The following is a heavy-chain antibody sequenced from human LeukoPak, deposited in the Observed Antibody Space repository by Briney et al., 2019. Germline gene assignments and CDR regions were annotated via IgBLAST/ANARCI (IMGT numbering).Heavy chain of an antibody. CDR2: ISGSGGST. D-gene: IGHD1-26*01. V-gene: IGHV3-23*01. CDR1: GFTFSSYA. CDR3: AKTKTDSGSYSEYYFDY. J-gene: IGHJ4*02. Sequence: PGGSLRLSCAASGFTFSSYAMSWVRQAPGKGLEWVSAISGSGGSTYYADSVKSRFTISRDNSKNTLYLQMNSLRAEDTAVYYCAKTKTDSGSYSEYYFDYWGQGTLVTVSS.